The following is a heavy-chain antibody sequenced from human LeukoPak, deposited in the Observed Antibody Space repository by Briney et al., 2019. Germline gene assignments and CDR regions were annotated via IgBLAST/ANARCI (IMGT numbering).Heavy chain of an antibody. Sequence: KPSETLSLTCTVSGGSISSSSYYWGWIRQPPGKGLEWIGSIYYSGSTYYNPSLKSRVTISVDTSKNQFSLKLSSVTAADTAVYYCARSFTIFGVVIKALYAFDIWGQGTMVTVSS. J-gene: IGHJ3*02. D-gene: IGHD3-3*01. V-gene: IGHV4-39*01. CDR3: ARSFTIFGVVIKALYAFDI. CDR2: IYYSGST. CDR1: GGSISSSSYY.